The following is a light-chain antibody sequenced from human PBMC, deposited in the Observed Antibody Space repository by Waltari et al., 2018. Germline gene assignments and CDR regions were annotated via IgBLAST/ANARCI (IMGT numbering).Light chain of an antibody. Sequence: VMTQRPLYLSATPEQSASISCNSSSSLLHTDGTTYLYWYFQNSGQSHHLLIHDTSTRMSGVSERFSGLGSETQVKLTISRVEPEGVRVFCGRQRFLIPLPFGPGTKVAI. J-gene: IGKJ3*01. CDR2: DTS. CDR3: RQRFLIPLP. CDR1: SSLLHTDGTTY. V-gene: IGKV2-29*02.